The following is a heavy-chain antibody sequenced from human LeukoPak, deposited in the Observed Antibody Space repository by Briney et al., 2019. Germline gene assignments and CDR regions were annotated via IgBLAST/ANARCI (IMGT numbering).Heavy chain of an antibody. J-gene: IGHJ4*02. Sequence: GGSLRLSCVASGFTFSNYVMNWVRQAPGKGLQWVASISIGTGSTYYADFVEGRFTISRDTSRNTLYLQMNSLEIEDTAVYYCAKSGRATDYWGQGTLVTVSS. CDR3: AKSGRATDY. V-gene: IGHV3-23*01. CDR1: GFTFSNYV. D-gene: IGHD3-10*01. CDR2: ISIGTGST.